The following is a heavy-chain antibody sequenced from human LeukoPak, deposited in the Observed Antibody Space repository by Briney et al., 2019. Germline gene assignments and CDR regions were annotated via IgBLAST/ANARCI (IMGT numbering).Heavy chain of an antibody. V-gene: IGHV1-69*05. D-gene: IGHD4-11*01. CDR1: GGTFSSYA. J-gene: IGHJ6*03. CDR2: IIPIFGTA. Sequence: SVKVSCKASGGTFSSYAISWVRQAPGQGLEWMGGIIPIFGTANYAQKFQGRVTITTDESTSTAYMELSSLRSEDTAVYYCAREGDTVSDYYYYYMDVWGKGTTVTVSS. CDR3: AREGDTVSDYYYYYMDV.